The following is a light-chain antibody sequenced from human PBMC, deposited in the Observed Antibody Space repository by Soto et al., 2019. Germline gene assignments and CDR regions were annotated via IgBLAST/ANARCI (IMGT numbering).Light chain of an antibody. CDR3: QTWGTGIRV. V-gene: IGLV4-69*01. CDR2: INSDGSH. J-gene: IGLJ1*01. CDR1: SGHSSYA. Sequence: QPVLTQSPSASASLGASVKFICTLSSGHSSYAIACHQQQPEKGPRYLMKINSDGSHSKGDGIPDRFSGSSSGAERYLTISSLQSEDEADYYCQTWGTGIRVFGTGTKLTVL.